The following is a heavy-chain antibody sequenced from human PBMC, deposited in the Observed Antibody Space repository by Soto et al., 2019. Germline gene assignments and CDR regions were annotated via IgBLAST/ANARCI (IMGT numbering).Heavy chain of an antibody. Sequence: GGSLRLSCAASGFTVSSNYMSWVRQAPGKGLEWVSVIYSGGSTYYADSVKGRFTISRDNSKNTLYLQMNSLRAEDTAVYYCARDRPGIYGMDVWGQGTTVTVSS. CDR1: GFTVSSNY. CDR2: IYSGGST. V-gene: IGHV3-53*01. J-gene: IGHJ6*02. CDR3: ARDRPGIYGMDV.